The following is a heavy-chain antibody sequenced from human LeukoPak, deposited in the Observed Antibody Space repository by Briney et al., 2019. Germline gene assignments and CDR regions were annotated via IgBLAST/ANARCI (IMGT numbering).Heavy chain of an antibody. CDR3: AREVGYGSPPP. J-gene: IGHJ5*02. Sequence: GGSLRLSCAASGLTFSNSDYGMNWVRQAPGKGLEWVSYISGRSSTIYYADSVRGRFTISRDNAKKSLYLQMNSLRAEDTAVYYGAREVGYGSPPPWGQGTLVTVSP. CDR1: GLTFSNSDYG. D-gene: IGHD2-15*01. CDR2: ISGRSSTI. V-gene: IGHV3-48*01.